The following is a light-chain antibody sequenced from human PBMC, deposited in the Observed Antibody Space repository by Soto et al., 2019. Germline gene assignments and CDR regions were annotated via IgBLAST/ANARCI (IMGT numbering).Light chain of an antibody. CDR2: NAS. Sequence: EIVLTQSPATLSLSPGERATLSFSASQSVNTFLVCYQHKPGQAPRLLIDNASNRATGIPARFSGSGSGTDFTLTIRRLEPEDFEVYHCQHRSRWPTTFGQGTKVDI. J-gene: IGKJ1*01. V-gene: IGKV3-11*01. CDR1: QSVNTF. CDR3: QHRSRWPTT.